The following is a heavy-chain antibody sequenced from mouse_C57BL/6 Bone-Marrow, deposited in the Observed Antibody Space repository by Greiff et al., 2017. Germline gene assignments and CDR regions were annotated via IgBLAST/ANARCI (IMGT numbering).Heavy chain of an antibody. D-gene: IGHD6-2*01. J-gene: IGHJ2*01. Sequence: ESGPGLVKPSQSLSLTCSVTGYSITSGYYWNWIRQFPGNKLEWMGYISYDGSNNYNPSLKNRISITRYTSKNQFFLKLNSVTTEDTATYYCAREVSYWGQGTTLTVSS. CDR3: AREVSY. CDR2: ISYDGSN. V-gene: IGHV3-6*01. CDR1: GYSITSGYY.